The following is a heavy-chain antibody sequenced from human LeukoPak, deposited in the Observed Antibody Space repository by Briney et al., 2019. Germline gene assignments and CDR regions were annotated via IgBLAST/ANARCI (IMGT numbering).Heavy chain of an antibody. CDR1: GGSFSGYY. Sequence: SETLSLTCAVYGGSFSGYYWSWIRQPPGKGLEWIGYIYYSGSTNYNPSLKSRVTISVDTSKNQFSLKLSSVTAADTAVYYCAGTYYYDSSGYRYWGQGTLVTVSS. J-gene: IGHJ4*02. V-gene: IGHV4-59*01. D-gene: IGHD3-22*01. CDR3: AGTYYYDSSGYRY. CDR2: IYYSGST.